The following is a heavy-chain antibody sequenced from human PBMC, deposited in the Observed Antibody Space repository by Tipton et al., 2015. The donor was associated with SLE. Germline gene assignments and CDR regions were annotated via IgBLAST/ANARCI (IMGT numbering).Heavy chain of an antibody. Sequence: TLSLTCTVSGGSISSGHYYWSWIRQPAGKGLEWIGRIFDSGGTHYNPSLKSRATISVDTSKNQFSLKVDSVIAADTAVYYCVRDAGYSSGWLDSWGQGTLVTVSS. V-gene: IGHV4-61*02. CDR1: GGSISSGHYY. CDR3: VRDAGYSSGWLDS. D-gene: IGHD6-19*01. J-gene: IGHJ4*02. CDR2: IFDSGGT.